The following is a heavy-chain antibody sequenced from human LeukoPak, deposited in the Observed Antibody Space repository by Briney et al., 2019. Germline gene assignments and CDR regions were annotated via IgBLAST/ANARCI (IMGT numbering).Heavy chain of an antibody. D-gene: IGHD3-16*01. J-gene: IGHJ5*02. Sequence: SGTVSLTCAVSGGSIRNDYWSWIRQPPGKGLEWIAYINYNGSTNYNPSLESRVTISVDTSKNLFSLKFTSVTAADTAVYYCARHRPGERRFDPWGQGTLVTVSS. CDR1: GGSIRNDY. CDR2: INYNGST. V-gene: IGHV4-59*08. CDR3: ARHRPGERRFDP.